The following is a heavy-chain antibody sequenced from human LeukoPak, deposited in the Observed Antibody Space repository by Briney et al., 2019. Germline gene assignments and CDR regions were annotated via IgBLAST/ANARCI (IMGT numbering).Heavy chain of an antibody. CDR1: GYSASSGYY. J-gene: IGHJ4*02. Sequence: SETLSLTCAVSGYSASSGYYWGWIRQPPGKGLEWIGSIYYSGSTYYNPSLKSRVTISVDTSKSQFSLKLSSVTAADTAVYYCARVIAAEFDYWGQGTLVTVSS. CDR2: IYYSGST. V-gene: IGHV4-38-2*01. D-gene: IGHD6-13*01. CDR3: ARVIAAEFDY.